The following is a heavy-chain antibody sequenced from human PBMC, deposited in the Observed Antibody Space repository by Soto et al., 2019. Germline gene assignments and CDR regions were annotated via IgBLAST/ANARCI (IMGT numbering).Heavy chain of an antibody. CDR1: EFTFSNAW. Sequence: EVQLVESGGGLVQPGGSLRLSCAASEFTFSNAWMSWVRQAPGKGLEWVGRIKSKTDGGTTDYAAPVQGRFTISRDDSKDTLYLQRNSLKTEETAVYYCTSGLNRRSASDYWGQGTLVTVSS. CDR3: TSGLNRRSASDY. CDR2: IKSKTDGGTT. V-gene: IGHV3-15*01. J-gene: IGHJ4*02.